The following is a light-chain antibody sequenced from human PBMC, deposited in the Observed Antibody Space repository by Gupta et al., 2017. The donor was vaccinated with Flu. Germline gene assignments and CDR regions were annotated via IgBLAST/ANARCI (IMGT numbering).Light chain of an antibody. V-gene: IGKV3-15*01. CDR1: QSVSSN. Sequence: ELVLTQSPATLSVSPGRRATLSCRASQSVSSNLAWYQQKPGQAPRLLIYGASARATDIPARCSGSGSGTEFTLTINSLQSEDLAVYYCQNYNTWPWTFGQGTKVEIK. CDR3: QNYNTWPWT. J-gene: IGKJ1*01. CDR2: GAS.